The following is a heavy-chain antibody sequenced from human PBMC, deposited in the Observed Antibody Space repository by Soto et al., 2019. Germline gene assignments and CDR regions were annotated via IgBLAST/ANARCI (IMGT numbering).Heavy chain of an antibody. V-gene: IGHV4-38-2*02. CDR2: IYHSGST. Sequence: QVQLQESGPGLVKPSETLSLTCAVSGYSISSGYYWGWIRQPPGKGLEWIGSIYHSGSTYYNPSLKSRVSLSVDTSKNQFSLKLTSVTAADTAVYYCARDSLVGALENYYFDYWGQGTLVTVSS. CDR3: ARDSLVGALENYYFDY. J-gene: IGHJ4*02. D-gene: IGHD1-26*01. CDR1: GYSISSGYY.